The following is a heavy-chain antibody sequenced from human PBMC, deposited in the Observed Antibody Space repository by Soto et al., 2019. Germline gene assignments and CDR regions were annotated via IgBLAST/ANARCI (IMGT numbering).Heavy chain of an antibody. Sequence: SETLSLTCSVSGGSMRNYYWNWIRQPPGRGLEWIGYVYHSGSTNYNPSLKSRVSISVDVSRNHFSLKLHSVTAADTAVYFCTSSYSTSSSPDYWGQGTLVTVSS. CDR2: VYHSGST. J-gene: IGHJ4*02. CDR1: GGSMRNYY. V-gene: IGHV4-59*01. D-gene: IGHD6-6*01. CDR3: TSSYSTSSSPDY.